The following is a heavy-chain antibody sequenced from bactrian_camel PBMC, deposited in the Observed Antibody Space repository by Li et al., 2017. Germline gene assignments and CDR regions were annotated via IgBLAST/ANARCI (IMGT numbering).Heavy chain of an antibody. D-gene: IGHD4*01. V-gene: IGHV3S53*01. CDR1: AYTVSTYC. CDR2: IDSDGST. Sequence: HVQLVESGGGSVQSGGSLRLSCAASAYTVSTYCMGWFRQAPGKEREGVASIDSDGSTNYADSVKGRFTISQDNAKTTVSLQMNSLKPEDTGVYYCAADTVPLGFARRCPDSGFGYWGQGTQVTVS. CDR3: AADTVPLGFARRCPDSGFGY. J-gene: IGHJ6*01.